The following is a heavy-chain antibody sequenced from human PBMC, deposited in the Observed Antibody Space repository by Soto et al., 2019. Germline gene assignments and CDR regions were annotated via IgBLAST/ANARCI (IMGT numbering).Heavy chain of an antibody. J-gene: IGHJ4*02. CDR3: TTSTLEWLLYFDY. CDR1: GFTFSNAW. V-gene: IGHV3-15*01. CDR2: IKSKTDGGTT. Sequence: GGSLRLSCAASGFTFSNAWMSWVRQAPGKGLEWVGRIKSKTDGGTTDYAAPVKGRFTISRDDSKNTLYLQMNSLKTEDTAVYYCTTSTLEWLLYFDYWGQGTLVTVSS. D-gene: IGHD3-3*01.